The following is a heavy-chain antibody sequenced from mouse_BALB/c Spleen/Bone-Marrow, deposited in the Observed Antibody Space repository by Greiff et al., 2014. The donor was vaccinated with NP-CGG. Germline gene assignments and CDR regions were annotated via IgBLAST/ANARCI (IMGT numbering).Heavy chain of an antibody. CDR3: ARVRNWADY. CDR2: IYPGDGDT. Sequence: QVQLQQSGAELVRPGSSVKISCKASGYAFSSYWMNWVKQRPGQGLEWIGQIYPGDGDTNYNGKFKGKATLTADKSSSTAYMQXXXLTXEDSAVYFCARVRNWADYWGQGTTLTVSS. CDR1: GYAFSSYW. D-gene: IGHD4-1*01. J-gene: IGHJ2*01. V-gene: IGHV1-80*01.